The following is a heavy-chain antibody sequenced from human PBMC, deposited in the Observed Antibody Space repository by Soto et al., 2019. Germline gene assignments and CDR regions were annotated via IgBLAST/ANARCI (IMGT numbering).Heavy chain of an antibody. J-gene: IGHJ4*01. Sequence: QVQLQQWGAGLLKPSETQSLTCAVYGGSFSGYYWSWIRQPPGKGLEWIGEINHSGSTNFNPSLKSRVTISVDTSKNQFSLKLSSVTAADTAVYYCVREAVAGHFDYWGHEPLVTVSS. CDR1: GGSFSGYY. D-gene: IGHD6-19*01. CDR2: INHSGST. CDR3: VREAVAGHFDY. V-gene: IGHV4-34*01.